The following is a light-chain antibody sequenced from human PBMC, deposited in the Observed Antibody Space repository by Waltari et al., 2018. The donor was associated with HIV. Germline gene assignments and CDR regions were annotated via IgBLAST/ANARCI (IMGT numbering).Light chain of an antibody. J-gene: IGLJ1*01. CDR3: LSYDSSLSGYV. V-gene: IGLV1-40*01. CDR2: VDT. Sequence: QSVLAQPPSVSGAPGQRVTISCTGGRSTSGAGCKVRWYHQLPAPPPKRLIYVDTNRPSGVPDRFAGSKSGTSASLAITGLQAEDEADYYCLSYDSSLSGYVFGTGTKVTVL. CDR1: RSTSGAGCK.